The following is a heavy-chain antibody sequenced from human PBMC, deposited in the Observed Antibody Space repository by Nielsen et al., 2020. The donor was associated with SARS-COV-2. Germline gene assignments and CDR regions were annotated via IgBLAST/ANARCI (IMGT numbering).Heavy chain of an antibody. J-gene: IGHJ4*02. CDR1: GFTFGDYA. Sequence: GGSLRLSCTASGFTFGDYAMSWVRQAPGKGLEWVANIKQDGSEKYYVDSVKGRFTISRDNAKNSLYLQMNSLRAEDTAVYYCARGRLAAAGTHNYFDYWGQGTLVTVSS. CDR2: IKQDGSEK. D-gene: IGHD6-13*01. CDR3: ARGRLAAAGTHNYFDY. V-gene: IGHV3-7*01.